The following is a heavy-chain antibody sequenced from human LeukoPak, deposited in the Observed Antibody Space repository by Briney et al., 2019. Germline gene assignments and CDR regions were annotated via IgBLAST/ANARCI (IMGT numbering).Heavy chain of an antibody. D-gene: IGHD6-19*01. CDR2: IGTAGDT. V-gene: IGHV3-13*04. CDR1: GFTFSSYD. Sequence: GGSLRLSCAASGFTFSSYDMHWVRHATGKGLEWVSAIGTAGDTYYPGSVKGRFTISRENAKNSLYLQMNSLRAGDTAVYYCARGGGYSSGWYPGDAFDIWGQGTMVTVSS. CDR3: ARGGGYSSGWYPGDAFDI. J-gene: IGHJ3*02.